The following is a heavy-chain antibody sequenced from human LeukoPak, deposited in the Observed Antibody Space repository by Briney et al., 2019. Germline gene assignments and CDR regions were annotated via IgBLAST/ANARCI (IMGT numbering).Heavy chain of an antibody. J-gene: IGHJ4*02. D-gene: IGHD3-16*01. CDR2: ISWNSETT. CDR3: TKDFGGIHY. V-gene: IGHV3-9*01. CDR1: GFTFDDYA. Sequence: GGSLRLSCAASGFTFDDYAMHWVRQAPGKGLEWVAGISWNSETTGYGDSVKGRFTISRDNAENSLYLQMNSLRPEDTALYYCTKDFGGIHYWGQGTLVTVSS.